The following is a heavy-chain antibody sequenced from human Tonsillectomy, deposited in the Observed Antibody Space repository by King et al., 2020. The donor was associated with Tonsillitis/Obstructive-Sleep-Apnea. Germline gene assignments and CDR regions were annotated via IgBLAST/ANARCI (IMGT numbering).Heavy chain of an antibody. J-gene: IGHJ3*01. V-gene: IGHV3-49*04. CDR2: IRSKAYGGTT. CDR3: TRVGTSGRYSFDV. CDR1: GFTFGDYG. D-gene: IGHD1-26*01. Sequence: QLVQSGGGLVQPGRSLRLSCTASGFTFGDYGMSWVRQAPGKGLEWVGFIRSKAYGGTTEYAASVKGRFTISRDASKSIAYLQMNSLKTEDTAVYYCTRVGTSGRYSFDVWGQGTMVTVSS.